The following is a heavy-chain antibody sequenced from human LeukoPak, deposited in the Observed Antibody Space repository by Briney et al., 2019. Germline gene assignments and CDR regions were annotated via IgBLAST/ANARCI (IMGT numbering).Heavy chain of an antibody. V-gene: IGHV3-30*04. CDR1: GFTFSLYT. J-gene: IGHJ4*02. D-gene: IGHD2-21*02. CDR2: ISYDGSDK. Sequence: GRSLRLSCAASGFTFSLYTMHWVRQAPGKGLEWVAVISYDGSDKYYADSVKGRFTISGDNSKNTLFLQMNSLRAEDTAVYFCARDVGGGDTFDYWGQGTLVTVSS. CDR3: ARDVGGGDTFDY.